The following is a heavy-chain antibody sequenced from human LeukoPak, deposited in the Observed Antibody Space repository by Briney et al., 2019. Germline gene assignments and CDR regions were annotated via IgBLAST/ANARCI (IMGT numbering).Heavy chain of an antibody. V-gene: IGHV4-34*01. CDR1: GGSFSGYY. CDR2: INHSGST. D-gene: IGHD2-15*01. J-gene: IGHJ2*01. CDR3: ARGRRWLNRYFDL. Sequence: SETLSLTCAVYGGSFSGYYWSWIRQPPGKGLEWIGEINHSGSTNYNPSLKSRVTISVDTSKNQFSLKLSSVTAADTAVYYCARGRRWLNRYFDLRGRGTLVTVSS.